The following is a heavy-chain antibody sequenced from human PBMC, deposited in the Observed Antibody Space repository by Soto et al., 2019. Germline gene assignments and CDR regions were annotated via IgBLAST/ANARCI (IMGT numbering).Heavy chain of an antibody. Sequence: GASVKVSCKASGYTFTSYGISWVRQAPGQGLEWMGWISAYNGNTNYAQKLQGRVTMTTDTSTSTAYMELRSLRSDGTAVYYCARGVYSSGWYGVRGAFDIWGQGTMVTVSS. V-gene: IGHV1-18*01. D-gene: IGHD6-19*01. J-gene: IGHJ3*02. CDR1: GYTFTSYG. CDR3: ARGVYSSGWYGVRGAFDI. CDR2: ISAYNGNT.